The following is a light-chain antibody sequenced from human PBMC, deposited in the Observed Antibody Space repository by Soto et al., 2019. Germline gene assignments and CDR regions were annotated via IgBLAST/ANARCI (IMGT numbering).Light chain of an antibody. Sequence: QSVLTQPASVSGSPGQSITISCTGTSSDVGSYNLVSWYQQHPGKAPKLMIYEGSKRPSGVSNRFSGSKSGNTASLTISGLQAEDEADYYCCSYAGSSTGGFGGGTKLTVL. CDR2: EGS. CDR1: SSDVGSYNL. V-gene: IGLV2-23*01. J-gene: IGLJ3*02. CDR3: CSYAGSSTGG.